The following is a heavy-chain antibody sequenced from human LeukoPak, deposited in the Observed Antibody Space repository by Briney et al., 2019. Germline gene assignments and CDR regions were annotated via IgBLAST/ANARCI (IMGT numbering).Heavy chain of an antibody. J-gene: IGHJ4*02. V-gene: IGHV1-18*01. CDR1: GYTFTSYG. CDR3: ARAVGSGSHYFDY. CDR2: ISAYNGNT. Sequence: ASVKVSCKAPGYTFTSYGISWVRQAPGQGLEWMGWISAYNGNTNHAQKLQGRVTMTTDTSTSTAYMELSSLRSEDTAVYYCARAVGSGSHYFDYWGQGTLVTVSS. D-gene: IGHD3-10*01.